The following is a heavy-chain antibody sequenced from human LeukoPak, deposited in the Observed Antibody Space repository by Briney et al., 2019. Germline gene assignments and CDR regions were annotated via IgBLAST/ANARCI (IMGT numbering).Heavy chain of an antibody. Sequence: VASVKVSCKASGGTFSSYAISWVRQAPGQGLEWMGGIIPIFGTANYAQKFQGRVTVTTDESTSTAYMELSSLRSEDTAVYYCARGIAARHTIGVYFDYWGQGTLVTVSS. CDR1: GGTFSSYA. V-gene: IGHV1-69*05. CDR2: IIPIFGTA. D-gene: IGHD6-6*01. J-gene: IGHJ4*02. CDR3: ARGIAARHTIGVYFDY.